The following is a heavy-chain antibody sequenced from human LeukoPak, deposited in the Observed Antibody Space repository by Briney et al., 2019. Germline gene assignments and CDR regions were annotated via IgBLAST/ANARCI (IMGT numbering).Heavy chain of an antibody. D-gene: IGHD1-1*01. CDR3: ARAPGYGAAYYFDY. Sequence: SETLSLTCAVYGGSFSGYYWSWIRQPPGKGLEWIGEINHSGSTNYNPSLKSRVTISVDTSKNQFSLKLSSVTAADTAVYYCARAPGYGAAYYFDYWGQGTLVTVSS. V-gene: IGHV4-34*01. CDR2: INHSGST. CDR1: GGSFSGYY. J-gene: IGHJ4*02.